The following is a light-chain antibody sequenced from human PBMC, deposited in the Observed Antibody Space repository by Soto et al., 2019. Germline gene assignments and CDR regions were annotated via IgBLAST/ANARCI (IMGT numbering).Light chain of an antibody. J-gene: IGLJ2*01. Sequence: QSVLTQPPSVSGSPGQWITISCAGNMCDVGAYNLVSWYQQQPGKAPQLIIYEVRNRPSGISLLFSGSKSGNTASLTISGLPDEDADDYYRSSYTSHTSLIFGGGTKLTVL. V-gene: IGLV2-14*01. CDR1: MCDVGAYNL. CDR3: SSYTSHTSLI. CDR2: EVR.